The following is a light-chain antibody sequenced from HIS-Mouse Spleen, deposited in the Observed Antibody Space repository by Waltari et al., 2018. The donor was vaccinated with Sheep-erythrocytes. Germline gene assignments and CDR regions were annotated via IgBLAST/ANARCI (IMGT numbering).Light chain of an antibody. J-gene: IGKJ2*01. CDR2: GAS. CDR3: QQYNNWPPHT. V-gene: IGKV3-15*01. CDR1: QSVSSN. Sequence: EIAMTQSPATLSVSPGERATLSCRASQSVSSNLAWYQQKPGQAPRLLIYGASTRATGIPARFSGSGSGTEFTLTISSMQPEDFAVYYCQQYNNWPPHTFGQGTKLEIK.